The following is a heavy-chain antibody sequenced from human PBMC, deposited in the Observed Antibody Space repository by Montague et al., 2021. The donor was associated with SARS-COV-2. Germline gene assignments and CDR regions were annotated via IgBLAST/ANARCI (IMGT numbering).Heavy chain of an antibody. CDR1: GGSISSSSYY. CDR3: ARDPSRQLLLYPVGDYYYCMDV. Sequence: SETLSLTCTVSGGSISSSSYYWGWIRQPPGKGLEWIGSIYYSGSTNYNPSHKSRVTISVDTSKNQFSLKLNSVTAADTAVYYCARDPSRQLLLYPVGDYYYCMDVWGQGTTVTVSS. D-gene: IGHD2-2*02. J-gene: IGHJ6*02. V-gene: IGHV4-39*07. CDR2: IYYSGST.